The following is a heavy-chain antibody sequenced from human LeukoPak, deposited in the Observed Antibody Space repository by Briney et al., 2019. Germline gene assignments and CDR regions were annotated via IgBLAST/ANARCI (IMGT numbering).Heavy chain of an antibody. CDR1: GFTFSSYW. CDR2: IKQDGSEK. CDR3: ARDPSKYSSSWSLTYYFDY. V-gene: IGHV3-7*01. Sequence: PGGSLRLSCAASGFTFSSYWMSWVRQAPGKGLEWVASIKQDGSEKYYVDSVKGRFTISRDNAKNSLYLQMNSLRAEDTAVYYCARDPSKYSSSWSLTYYFDYWGQGTLVTVSS. D-gene: IGHD6-13*01. J-gene: IGHJ4*02.